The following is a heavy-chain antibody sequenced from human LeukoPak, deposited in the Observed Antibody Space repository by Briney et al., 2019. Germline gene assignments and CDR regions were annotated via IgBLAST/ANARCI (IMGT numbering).Heavy chain of an antibody. CDR3: AREGGYYYDSSGYFF. D-gene: IGHD3-22*01. CDR2: INPNSGGT. Sequence: ASVKVSCKASGYTFTGYYMHWVRQAPGQGLEWMGWINPNSGGTNYAQKFQGRVTMTRDTSISTAYMELRSLRSDDTAVYYCAREGGYYYDSSGYFFWGQRTMVTVSS. J-gene: IGHJ3*01. V-gene: IGHV1-2*02. CDR1: GYTFTGYY.